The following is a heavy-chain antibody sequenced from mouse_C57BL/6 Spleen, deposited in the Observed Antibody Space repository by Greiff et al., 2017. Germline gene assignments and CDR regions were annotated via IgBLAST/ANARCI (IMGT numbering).Heavy chain of an antibody. CDR1: GYTFTSYT. CDR2: INPSSGNT. CDR3: ERMDFDY. J-gene: IGHJ2*01. V-gene: IGHV1-4*01. Sequence: QVQLQQSGAELARPGASVKLSCKASGYTFTSYTMHWVKQRPGQGLEWIGDINPSSGNTKYNQKFKDKATLTADKSSSPAYMQLSSLTSEDSAVYDCERMDFDYWGQGTTLTVSS.